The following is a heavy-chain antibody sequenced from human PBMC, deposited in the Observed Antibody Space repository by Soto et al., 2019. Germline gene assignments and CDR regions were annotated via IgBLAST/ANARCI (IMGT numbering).Heavy chain of an antibody. Sequence: QVQLVQSGAEVKKPGASVKVSCKASGYTFTSYGISWVRQAPGQGLEWMGWISAYNGNTNYAQKLQGRVTKTTDTSTSTHYMELRGLRSDDPAVYYCARGTTDYGAIDYWGQGTLVTVSS. J-gene: IGHJ4*02. CDR2: ISAYNGNT. CDR1: GYTFTSYG. CDR3: ARGTTDYGAIDY. D-gene: IGHD4-17*01. V-gene: IGHV1-18*01.